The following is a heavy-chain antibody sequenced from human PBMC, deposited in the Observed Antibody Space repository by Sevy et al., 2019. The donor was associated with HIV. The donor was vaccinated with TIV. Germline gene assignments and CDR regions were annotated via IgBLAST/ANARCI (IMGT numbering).Heavy chain of an antibody. J-gene: IGHJ4*02. CDR1: GFTFSNYW. D-gene: IGHD2-15*01. Sequence: GGSLRLSCEVSGFTFSNYWMTWVRQAPGKGLEWVANIKEDGSDKYYGDSVKGRFSLSRDNAKNSLYLQMDSLRAEDTAVYYCVIDGLASATDFDYWGQGTLVTVSS. CDR3: VIDGLASATDFDY. CDR2: IKEDGSDK. V-gene: IGHV3-7*01.